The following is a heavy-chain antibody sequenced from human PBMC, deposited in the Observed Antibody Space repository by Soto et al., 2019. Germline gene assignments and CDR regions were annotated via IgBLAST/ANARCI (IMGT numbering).Heavy chain of an antibody. J-gene: IGHJ6*02. Sequence: PSETLSLTCTVSSGSISSTSYYWARLRQPPGKGLEWIGAIYYDGTTYYTESLKSRVSISVDTSKNQFSLKVNSVTAADTAVYFCARQGRNTKIVLVKHYAADFWGQGTPVTVSS. V-gene: IGHV4-39*01. CDR1: SGSISSTSYY. CDR2: IYYDGTT. CDR3: ARQGRNTKIVLVKHYAADF. D-gene: IGHD3-22*01.